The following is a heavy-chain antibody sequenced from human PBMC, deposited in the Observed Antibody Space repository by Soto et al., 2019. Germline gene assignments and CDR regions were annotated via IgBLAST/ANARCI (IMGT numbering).Heavy chain of an antibody. J-gene: IGHJ3*02. CDR3: ARDREYYDSSGYPDAFDI. CDR1: GYTFTSYG. CDR2: ISAYNGNT. Sequence: VASVKVSCKASGYTFTSYGISWVRQAPGQGLEWMGWISAYNGNTNYAQKLQGRVTMTTDTSTSTAYMELRSLRSDDTAVYYCARDREYYDSSGYPDAFDIWGQGTTVPV. V-gene: IGHV1-18*04. D-gene: IGHD3-22*01.